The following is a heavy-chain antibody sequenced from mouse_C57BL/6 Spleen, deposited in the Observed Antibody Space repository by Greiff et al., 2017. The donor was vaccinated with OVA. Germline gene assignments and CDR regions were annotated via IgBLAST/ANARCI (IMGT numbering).Heavy chain of an antibody. CDR2: IDPEDGET. V-gene: IGHV14-2*01. Sequence: VQLQQSGAELVKPGASVKLSCTASGFNIKDYYMPWVKQRTEQGLEWIGRIDPEDGETKYAPKFQGQATITADTASNTAYLQLSSLTSEDTAVYYCASVDYYGSGGYFEVWGTGTTVTVAS. CDR3: ASVDYYGSGGYFEV. J-gene: IGHJ1*03. CDR1: GFNIKDYY. D-gene: IGHD1-1*01.